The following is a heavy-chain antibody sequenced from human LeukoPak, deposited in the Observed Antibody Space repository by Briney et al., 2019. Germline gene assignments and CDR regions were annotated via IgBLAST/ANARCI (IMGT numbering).Heavy chain of an antibody. CDR1: GFTFSSYA. J-gene: IGHJ4*02. Sequence: GGSLGLSCAASGFTFSSYAMHWVRQAPGKGLEYVSAISSNGGSTYYANSVKGRFTISRDNSKNTLYLQMGSLRAEDMAVYYCARDQWELREMKWGYFDYWGQGTLVTVSS. CDR2: ISSNGGST. V-gene: IGHV3-64*01. D-gene: IGHD1-26*01. CDR3: ARDQWELREMKWGYFDY.